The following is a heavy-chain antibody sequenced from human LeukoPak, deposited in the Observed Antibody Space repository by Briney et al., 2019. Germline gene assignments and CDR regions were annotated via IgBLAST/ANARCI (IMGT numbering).Heavy chain of an antibody. CDR1: GFTFDDYA. V-gene: IGHV3-9*01. Sequence: GGSLRLSCAASGFTFDDYAMHWVRQAPGKGLEWVSGISWNSGSIGYADSVKGRFTISRDNAKNSLYLQMNSLRAEDTALYYCAKGEASVAGRGNYFDYWGQGTLVTVSS. J-gene: IGHJ4*02. D-gene: IGHD6-19*01. CDR2: ISWNSGSI. CDR3: AKGEASVAGRGNYFDY.